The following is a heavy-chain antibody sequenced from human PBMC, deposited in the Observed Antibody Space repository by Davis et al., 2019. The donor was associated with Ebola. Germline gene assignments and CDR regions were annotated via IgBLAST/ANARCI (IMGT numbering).Heavy chain of an antibody. D-gene: IGHD3-16*02. CDR1: GGSFSGYY. J-gene: IGHJ4*02. CDR3: ARHGGFMITFGGVIAFDY. V-gene: IGHV4-34*01. CDR2: INHSGST. Sequence: SETLSLTCAVYGGSFSGYYWSWIRQPPGKGLEWIGEINHSGSTNYNPSLKSRVTISVDTSKNQFSLKLSSVTAADTAVYYCARHGGFMITFGGVIAFDYWGQGTLVTVSS.